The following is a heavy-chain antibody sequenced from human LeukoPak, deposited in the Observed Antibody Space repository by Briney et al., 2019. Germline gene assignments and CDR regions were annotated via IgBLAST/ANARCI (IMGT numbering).Heavy chain of an antibody. CDR2: IRYDGSNK. V-gene: IGHV3-30*02. J-gene: IGHJ4*02. D-gene: IGHD2-2*01. CDR1: GLTFSSYG. Sequence: GGSLRLSCAASGLTFSSYGMHWVRQAPGKGLEWVAFIRYDGSNKYYADSVKGRFTISRDNSKNTLYLQMNSLRAEDTAVYYCAHMAVAGSSTTFDYWGQGTLVTVSS. CDR3: AHMAVAGSSTTFDY.